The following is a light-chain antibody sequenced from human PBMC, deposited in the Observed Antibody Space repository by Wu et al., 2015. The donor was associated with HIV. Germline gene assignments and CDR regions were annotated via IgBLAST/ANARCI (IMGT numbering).Light chain of an antibody. Sequence: ETVLTQSPGTLSLSPGERATLSCRASQSVSSSSLAWYQHNPGQPPRLLIYGASSRATGIPDRFSGSGSGTDFTLTISRLEPEDFAVYYCQQYGSSPPGHTFGGGTKVEIK. J-gene: IGKJ4*01. CDR3: QQYGSSPPGHT. CDR2: GAS. V-gene: IGKV3-20*01. CDR1: QSVSSSS.